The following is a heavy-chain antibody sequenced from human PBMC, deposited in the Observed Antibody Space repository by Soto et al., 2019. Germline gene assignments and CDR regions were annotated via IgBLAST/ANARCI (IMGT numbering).Heavy chain of an antibody. D-gene: IGHD4-17*01. Sequence: EVQLLESGGGLVQPGGSLRLSCAASGFTFSSYAMSWVRQAPGKGLEWVSAISGSGGSTYYADSVKGRFTISRDNSKNTLYLQMNSLRAEDTAVYYCAKEPYGDLPEPNWFDPWGQGTLVTVSS. CDR2: ISGSGGST. J-gene: IGHJ5*02. CDR3: AKEPYGDLPEPNWFDP. CDR1: GFTFSSYA. V-gene: IGHV3-23*01.